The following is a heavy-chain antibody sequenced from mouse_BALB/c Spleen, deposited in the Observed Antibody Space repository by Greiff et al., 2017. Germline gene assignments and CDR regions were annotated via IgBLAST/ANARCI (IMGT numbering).Heavy chain of an antibody. CDR1: GFTFSDYY. Sequence: EVNLVESGGGLVKPGGSLKLSCAASGFTFSDYYMYWVRQTPEKRLEWVATISDGGSYTYYPDSVKGRFTISRDNAKNTLYLQMSSLKSEDTALYYCARLYDGVRYAMDYWGQGTSVTVSS. J-gene: IGHJ4*01. CDR2: ISDGGSYT. D-gene: IGHD2-3*01. CDR3: ARLYDGVRYAMDY. V-gene: IGHV5-4*02.